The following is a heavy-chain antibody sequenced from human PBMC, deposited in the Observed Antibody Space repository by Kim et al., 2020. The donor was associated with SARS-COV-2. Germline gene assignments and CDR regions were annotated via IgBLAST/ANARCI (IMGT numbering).Heavy chain of an antibody. V-gene: IGHV4-38-2*02. CDR3: ARAPGYCSSTSCSYYFDY. Sequence: SETLSLTCTVSGYSISSGYYWGWIRQPPGKGLEWIGSIYHSGSTYYNPPLKSRVTISVDTSKNQFSLKLSSVTAADTAVYYCARAPGYCSSTSCSYYFDYWGQGTLVTVSS. D-gene: IGHD2-2*01. CDR2: IYHSGST. CDR1: GYSISSGYY. J-gene: IGHJ4*02.